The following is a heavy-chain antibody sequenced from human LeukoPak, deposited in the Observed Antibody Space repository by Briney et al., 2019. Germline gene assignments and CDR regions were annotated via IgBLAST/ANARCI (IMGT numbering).Heavy chain of an antibody. CDR2: INHSGST. Sequence: SETLSLTCADYGGSFSGYYWSWLRQPPGKGLEWIGEINHSGSTNYNPSLKSRVTISVDTSKNQFSLKLSSVTVADTTVYYCASMYSGTYLNDYWGQGILVTVSS. J-gene: IGHJ4*02. D-gene: IGHD1-26*01. V-gene: IGHV4-34*01. CDR3: ASMYSGTYLNDY. CDR1: GGSFSGYY.